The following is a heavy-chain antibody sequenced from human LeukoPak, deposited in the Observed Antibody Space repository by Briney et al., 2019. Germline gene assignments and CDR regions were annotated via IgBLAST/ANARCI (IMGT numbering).Heavy chain of an antibody. CDR2: ISSSRSDI. J-gene: IGHJ6*02. D-gene: IGHD6-19*01. CDR3: ARDRYEAGIAVTGLFNPYYSYGIDV. V-gene: IGHV3-21*01. Sequence: GGSLRLSCAASGFTFISYSMNWVRPAPGRGLEGVSFISSSRSDIYYADSMNVRLIISRDNTKKTLCLPMNTLRAEDPAVYYSARDRYEAGIAVTGLFNPYYSYGIDVWGQGTTFTVSS. CDR1: GFTFISYS.